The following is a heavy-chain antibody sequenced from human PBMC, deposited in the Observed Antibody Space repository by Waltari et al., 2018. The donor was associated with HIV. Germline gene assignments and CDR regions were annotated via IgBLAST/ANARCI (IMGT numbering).Heavy chain of an antibody. Sequence: QMTLKESGPTLVKPTQTLTLTCSVSGFSVTTRGVGVSVVRQPPGKALEWLGVIYWNDDNRYPTSLKPRLRITKDSSKDQVVLTLTNMDPLDTGTYFCAREYSSSAYYGLDVWGQGTAVTVSS. V-gene: IGHV2-5*01. CDR3: AREYSSSAYYGLDV. CDR2: IYWNDDN. J-gene: IGHJ6*02. CDR1: GFSVTTRGVG. D-gene: IGHD5-12*01.